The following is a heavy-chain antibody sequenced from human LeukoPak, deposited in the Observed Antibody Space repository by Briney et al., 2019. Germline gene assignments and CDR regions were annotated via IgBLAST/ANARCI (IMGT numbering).Heavy chain of an antibody. Sequence: PGGSLRPSCAASGFTFSSYEMNWVRQAPGKGLEWVSYISSSGSTIYYADSVKGRFTISRDNAKNSLYLQMNSLRAEDTAVYYCARDSMALWFRDHTGGGFDYWGQGTLVTVS. V-gene: IGHV3-48*03. CDR3: ARDSMALWFRDHTGGGFDY. CDR1: GFTFSSYE. J-gene: IGHJ4*02. D-gene: IGHD3-10*01. CDR2: ISSSGSTI.